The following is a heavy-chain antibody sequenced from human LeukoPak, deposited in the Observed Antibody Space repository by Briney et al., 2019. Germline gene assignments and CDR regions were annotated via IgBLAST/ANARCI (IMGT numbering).Heavy chain of an antibody. CDR2: IYTSGST. V-gene: IGHV4-4*07. J-gene: IGHJ4*02. CDR1: GGSISSYY. Sequence: SETLSLTYTVSGGSISSYYWSWIRQPAGKGLEWIGRIYTSGSTNYNPSLKSRVTISVDTSKNQFSLKLSSVTAADTAVYYCAGITIFGVVIIWGQGTLVTVSS. CDR3: AGITIFGVVII. D-gene: IGHD3-3*01.